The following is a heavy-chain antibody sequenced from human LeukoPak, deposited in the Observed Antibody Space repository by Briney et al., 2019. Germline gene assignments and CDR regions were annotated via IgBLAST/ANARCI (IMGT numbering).Heavy chain of an antibody. V-gene: IGHV4-34*01. CDR2: INHSGST. J-gene: IGHJ5*02. CDR3: ARFDIVVDLKELWFDP. D-gene: IGHD2-2*01. CDR1: GGSFSGYY. Sequence: TPSETLSLTCAVYGGSFSGYYWSWIRQPPGKGLEWIGEINHSGSTNYNPSLKSRVTISVDTSKNQFSLKLSSVTAADTAVYYCARFDIVVDLKELWFDPWGQGTLVTVSS.